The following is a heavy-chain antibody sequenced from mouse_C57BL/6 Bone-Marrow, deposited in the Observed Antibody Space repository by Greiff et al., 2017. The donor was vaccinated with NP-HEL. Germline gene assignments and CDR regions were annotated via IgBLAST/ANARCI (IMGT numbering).Heavy chain of an antibody. V-gene: IGHV1-74*01. CDR3: ATPSTMVTPAWFAY. J-gene: IGHJ3*01. D-gene: IGHD2-2*01. CDR2: IHPSDSDT. CDR1: GYTFTSSW. Sequence: QVQLQQPGAELVKPGASVKVSCKASGYTFTSSWMHWVKQRPGQGLEWIGRIHPSDSDTNYNQKFKGKATLTVDKSSSTAYMQLSSLTSEDSAVYYYATPSTMVTPAWFAYWGQGTLVTVSA.